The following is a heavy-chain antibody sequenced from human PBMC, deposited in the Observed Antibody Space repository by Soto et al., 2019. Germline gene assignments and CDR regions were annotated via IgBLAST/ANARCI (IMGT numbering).Heavy chain of an antibody. D-gene: IGHD6-13*01. V-gene: IGHV3-30-3*01. Sequence: GGSLRLSCAASGFTFSSYAMHWVRQAPGKGLEWVAVISYDGSNKYYADSVKGRFTISRDNSKNTLYLQMNSLRAEDTAVYYCARGMSIEAAGTARDLDYWGQGTMVTVSS. CDR3: ARGMSIEAAGTARDLDY. J-gene: IGHJ4*02. CDR2: ISYDGSNK. CDR1: GFTFSSYA.